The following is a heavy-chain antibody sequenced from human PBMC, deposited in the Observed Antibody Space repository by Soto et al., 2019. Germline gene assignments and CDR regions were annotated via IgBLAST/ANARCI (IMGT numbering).Heavy chain of an antibody. D-gene: IGHD3-9*01. CDR2: IYWDDDK. CDR3: AHVNGAWMLRYFDWLLFPPPHSFDY. V-gene: IGHV2-5*02. Sequence: SGPTLVNPTQTLTLTCTFSGFSLSTSGVDVGWIRKPPGKALEWLALIYWDDDKRYSPSLKSRLTITKDTSKNQVVLTMTNMDPVDTATYYCAHVNGAWMLRYFDWLLFPPPHSFDYWGQGTLVTVSS. CDR1: GFSLSTSGVD. J-gene: IGHJ4*02.